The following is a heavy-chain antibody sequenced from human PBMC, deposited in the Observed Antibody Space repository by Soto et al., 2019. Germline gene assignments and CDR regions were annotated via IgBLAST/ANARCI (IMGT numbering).Heavy chain of an antibody. J-gene: IGHJ6*02. Sequence: QVQLQESGPGLVKPSGTLSLTCAVSGGSISSSNWWSWVRQPPGKGLEWIGEIYHSGSTNYNPSLMSRVTISVDKSKNQFSLKLSSVTAADTAVYYCASVPPYYYYGMDVWGQGTTVTVSS. CDR3: ASVPPYYYYGMDV. CDR2: IYHSGST. CDR1: GGSISSSNW. D-gene: IGHD2-2*01. V-gene: IGHV4-4*02.